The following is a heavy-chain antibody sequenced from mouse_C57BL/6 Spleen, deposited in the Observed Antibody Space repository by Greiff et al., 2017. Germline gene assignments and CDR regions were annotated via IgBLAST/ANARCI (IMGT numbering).Heavy chain of an antibody. J-gene: IGHJ2*01. CDR1: GYTFTSYW. V-gene: IGHV1-55*01. D-gene: IGHD1-1*01. CDR2: IYPGSGST. Sequence: QVQLQQPGAELVKPGASVKMSCKASGYTFTSYWITWVKQRPGQGLEWIGDIYPGSGSTNYNEKFKSKATLTVDTSSSTAYMQLSSLTSEDSAVYYCARCYYYGSGGYFDYWGQGTTLTVSS. CDR3: ARCYYYGSGGYFDY.